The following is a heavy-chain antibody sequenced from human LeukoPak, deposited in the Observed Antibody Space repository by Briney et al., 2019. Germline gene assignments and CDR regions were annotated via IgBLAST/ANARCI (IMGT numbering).Heavy chain of an antibody. J-gene: IGHJ6*03. CDR3: ARSASRYCSGGSCYFYYMDV. V-gene: IGHV1-2*05. Sequence: ASVKVSCKASGYTFTGYYMHWVRQAPGQGLEWMGRINPNSGGTNYAQKFQGRVTMTRDTSISTAYMELSRLRSDDTVVYYCARSASRYCSGGSCYFYYMDVWGKGTTVTVSS. CDR2: INPNSGGT. D-gene: IGHD2-15*01. CDR1: GYTFTGYY.